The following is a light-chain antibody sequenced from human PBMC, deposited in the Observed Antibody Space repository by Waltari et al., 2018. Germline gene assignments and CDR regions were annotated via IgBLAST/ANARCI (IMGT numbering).Light chain of an antibody. V-gene: IGKV4-1*01. Sequence: DIVMTQSPDSLAVSLGERATINCKSSQSVLYSSNNRNHLAWYQQKPGQPPRLLIYWASTRESGVPDRFSGSGSGTEFTLTISSLQAEDVAVYYCQQYYGTPPYTFGQGTKLEIK. J-gene: IGKJ2*01. CDR1: QSVLYSSNNRNH. CDR3: QQYYGTPPYT. CDR2: WAS.